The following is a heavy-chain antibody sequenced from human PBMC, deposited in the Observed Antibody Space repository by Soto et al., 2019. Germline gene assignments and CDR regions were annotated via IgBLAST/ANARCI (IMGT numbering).Heavy chain of an antibody. CDR1: GYTFTGYY. J-gene: IGHJ6*02. V-gene: IGHV1-2*04. Sequence: QVQLVQSGAEVKKPGASVKVSCKASGYTFTGYYMHWVRQAPGQGLEWMGWINPNSGGTNYAQKFQGWVTMTRDTSISTASMELSRLRSDDPAVYYCARGGSLWFGELSAYYYGMDVWGQGTTVTVSS. D-gene: IGHD3-10*01. CDR3: ARGGSLWFGELSAYYYGMDV. CDR2: INPNSGGT.